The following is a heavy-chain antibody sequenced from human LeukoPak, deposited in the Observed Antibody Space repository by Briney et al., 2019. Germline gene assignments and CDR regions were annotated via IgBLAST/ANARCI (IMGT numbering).Heavy chain of an antibody. CDR3: ATRSIYYYYFDY. Sequence: GRSLRLSCAASGFTFDTYGMHWVRQAPGKGLEWVAVISYDGNNENYVDSVKGRFTTSRDNSKNTLYLQMNSLRAEDTAVYYCATRSIYYYYFDYWGQGTLVTVSS. J-gene: IGHJ4*02. CDR1: GFTFDTYG. CDR2: ISYDGNNE. V-gene: IGHV3-30*03. D-gene: IGHD3-22*01.